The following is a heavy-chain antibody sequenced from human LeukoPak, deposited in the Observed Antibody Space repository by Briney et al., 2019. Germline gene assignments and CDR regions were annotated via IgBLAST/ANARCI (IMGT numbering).Heavy chain of an antibody. CDR1: GFTFSNYG. V-gene: IGHV3-33*01. J-gene: IGHJ4*02. CDR3: ARERTTMVRGGGVDY. D-gene: IGHD3-10*01. Sequence: GRSLRLSCAASGFTFSNYGMHWVRQAPGKGLEWVAVIWYDGSNKYYTDSVKGRFTISRDNSKNTLYLQMNSLRAEDTAVYYCARERTTMVRGGGVDYWGQGTLVTVSS. CDR2: IWYDGSNK.